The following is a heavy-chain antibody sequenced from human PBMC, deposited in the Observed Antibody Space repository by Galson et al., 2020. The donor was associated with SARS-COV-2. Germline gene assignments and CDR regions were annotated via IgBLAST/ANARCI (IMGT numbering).Heavy chain of an antibody. CDR2: MSASGIDT. Sequence: GGSLRLSCAASGFPFSSYAMTWVRQAPGQGLEWVSGMSASGIDTYYADSVKGRFTISRDNSKNTLYLQMNSLRAEDTAIDYCAKEEHSYGHYYYLDYWGHGTLVTVSS. CDR1: GFPFSSYA. J-gene: IGHJ4*01. D-gene: IGHD5-18*01. V-gene: IGHV3-23*01. CDR3: AKEEHSYGHYYYLDY.